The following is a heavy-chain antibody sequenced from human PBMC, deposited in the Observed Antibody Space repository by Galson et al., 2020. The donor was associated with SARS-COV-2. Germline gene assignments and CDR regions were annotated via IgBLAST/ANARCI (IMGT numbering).Heavy chain of an antibody. CDR1: GFTFSTYA. V-gene: IGHV3-30*04. J-gene: IGHJ1*01. D-gene: IGHD2-15*01. CDR3: ARDFSVGCSGGSCYGFEYFQY. CDR2: ISYDGRNK. Sequence: GGSLRLSCAASGFTFSTYAVPWIRQAPGKGLEWVAVISYDGRNKYYADSVKGRFTVSRDNSKNTVDLQMNSLRVDDTAVYYCARDFSVGCSGGSCYGFEYFQYWGQGTLVTVSS.